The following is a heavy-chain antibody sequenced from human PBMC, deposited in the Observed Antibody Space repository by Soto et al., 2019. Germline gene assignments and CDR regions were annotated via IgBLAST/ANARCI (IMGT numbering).Heavy chain of an antibody. Sequence: QVQLQESGPGLVKPSGTLSLTCGVSGGSISSSNWWSWVRQPPGKGLEWIGEIYHSGNTNYNPSPKSRVNISGDKSKNQVSLKLSSVTAADTAVYYCARDAEKDMGRGSNHWLDPWGQGTLVTVSS. CDR2: IYHSGNT. CDR1: GGSISSSNW. J-gene: IGHJ5*02. V-gene: IGHV4-4*02. D-gene: IGHD3-10*01. CDR3: ARDAEKDMGRGSNHWLDP.